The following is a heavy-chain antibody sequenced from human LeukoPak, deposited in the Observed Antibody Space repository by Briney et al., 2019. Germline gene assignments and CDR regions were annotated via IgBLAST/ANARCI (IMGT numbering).Heavy chain of an antibody. Sequence: PGRSLRLSCAASGFTFDDYAMHWVRQAPGKGLEWVSGISWNSGSIGYADSVKGRFTISRDNAKNSLYLQMNSLRAEDTALYYCAKDTGSRLSSSTSYFDYWGQGTLVTVSS. CDR1: GFTFDDYA. J-gene: IGHJ4*02. D-gene: IGHD2-2*01. V-gene: IGHV3-9*01. CDR2: ISWNSGSI. CDR3: AKDTGSRLSSSTSYFDY.